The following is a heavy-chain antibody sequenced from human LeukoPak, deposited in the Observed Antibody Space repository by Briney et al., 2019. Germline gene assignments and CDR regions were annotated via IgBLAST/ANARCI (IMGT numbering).Heavy chain of an antibody. J-gene: IGHJ4*02. Sequence: GASVKVSCKVSGYTLTELSMHWVRQAPGKGLEWMGGFDPEDGETIYAQKFQGRVTMTEDTSTDTAYMELSSLRSEDTAVYYCATVDILTGYATHDYWGQGTLVTVSS. CDR2: FDPEDGET. D-gene: IGHD3-9*01. V-gene: IGHV1-24*01. CDR3: ATVDILTGYATHDY. CDR1: GYTLTELS.